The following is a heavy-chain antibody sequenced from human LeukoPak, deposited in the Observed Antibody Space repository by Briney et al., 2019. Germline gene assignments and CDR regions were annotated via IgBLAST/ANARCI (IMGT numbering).Heavy chain of an antibody. CDR1: GFTFSSYS. CDR3: ATSMVRGVITRFDY. CDR2: ISSSSSYI. D-gene: IGHD3-10*01. J-gene: IGHJ4*02. V-gene: IGHV3-21*01. Sequence: GGSLRLSCAASGFTFSSYSMNWVRQAPGKGLEWVSSISSSSSYIYYADSVKGRFLISRDNAKDTLYLQMNSLRTEDTAVYYCATSMVRGVITRFDYWGQGTLVTVSS.